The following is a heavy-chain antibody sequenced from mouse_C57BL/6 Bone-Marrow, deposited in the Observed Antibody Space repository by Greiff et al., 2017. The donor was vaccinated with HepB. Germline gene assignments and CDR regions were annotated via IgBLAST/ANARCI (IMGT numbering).Heavy chain of an antibody. Sequence: DVMLVESGGGLVQPGESLKLSCESNEYEFPSHDMSWVRKTPEKRLELVAAINSDGGSTYYPDTMERRFIISRDNTKKTLYLQMSSLRSEDTALYYCARSSDGSYWYFDVWGTGTTVTVSS. CDR2: INSDGGST. J-gene: IGHJ1*03. CDR3: ARSSDGSYWYFDV. D-gene: IGHD2-3*01. CDR1: EYEFPSHD. V-gene: IGHV5-2*01.